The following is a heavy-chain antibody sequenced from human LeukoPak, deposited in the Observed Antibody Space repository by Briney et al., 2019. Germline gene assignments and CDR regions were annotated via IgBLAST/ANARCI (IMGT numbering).Heavy chain of an antibody. J-gene: IGHJ5*02. CDR1: GYTFTSYD. CDR2: IIPIFGTA. V-gene: IGHV1-69*05. D-gene: IGHD2/OR15-2a*01. Sequence: SVNVSCKASGYTFTSYDINWVRQATGQGLEWMGGIIPIFGTANYAQKFQGRVTINTDESTSTAYMELSSLRSEDTAVYYCARDRSLSNWFDPWGQGTLVTVSS. CDR3: ARDRSLSNWFDP.